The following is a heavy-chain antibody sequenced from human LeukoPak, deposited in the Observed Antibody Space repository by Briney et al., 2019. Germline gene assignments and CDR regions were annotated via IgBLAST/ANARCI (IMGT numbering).Heavy chain of an antibody. CDR2: IRSKAYGGTT. J-gene: IGHJ4*02. D-gene: IGHD6-19*01. CDR3: TRGGGSGWYSRGYHFDY. V-gene: IGHV3-49*03. Sequence: GGSLRLSCTASGFTFGDYAMSWFRQAPGKGLEWVGFIRSKAYGGTTEYAASVKGRFTISRDDSKSIAYLQMNSLKTEDTAVYYCTRGGGSGWYSRGYHFDYWGQGTLVTVSS. CDR1: GFTFGDYA.